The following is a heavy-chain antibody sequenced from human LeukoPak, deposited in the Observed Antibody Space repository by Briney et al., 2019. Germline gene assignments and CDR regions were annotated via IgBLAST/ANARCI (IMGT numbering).Heavy chain of an antibody. Sequence: PSETLSLTCTVSGGSIGSYSCSWIRQPPGKGLEWIGYVYYSGSTSYNPSLKSRLTISVDTSKNQFSLKLSSVTAADTAVYYCARLRGSGWSDYYYYYGMDVWGQGTTVTVSS. J-gene: IGHJ6*02. CDR3: ARLRGSGWSDYYYYYGMDV. V-gene: IGHV4-59*08. CDR2: VYYSGST. D-gene: IGHD6-19*01. CDR1: GGSIGSYS.